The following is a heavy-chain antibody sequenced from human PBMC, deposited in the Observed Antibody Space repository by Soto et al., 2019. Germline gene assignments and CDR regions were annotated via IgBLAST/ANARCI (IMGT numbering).Heavy chain of an antibody. D-gene: IGHD3-22*01. CDR1: GYSFTSHY. CDR2: IYPGGVNT. Sequence: ASVKVSCKAIGYSFTSHYMHWVRQAPGQGLEWMGTIYPGGVNTGYAQKLKGRVTMTTDTSTSTAYMELKSLISDGTAVYYCARDPAPYYYDSSGYLGWFDPWGQG. J-gene: IGHJ5*02. V-gene: IGHV1-46*01. CDR3: ARDPAPYYYDSSGYLGWFDP.